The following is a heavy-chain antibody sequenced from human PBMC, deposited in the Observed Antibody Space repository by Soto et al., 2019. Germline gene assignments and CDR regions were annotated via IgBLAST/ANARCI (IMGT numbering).Heavy chain of an antibody. V-gene: IGHV3-30*18. Sequence: GGFLRLSCAASGFTFSSYGMHWVRQAPGKGLEWVAVISYDGSNKYYADSVKGRFTISRDNSKNTLYLQMNSLRAEDTAVYYCAKVIGGDIVVVPAADYWGQGTLVTVSS. CDR2: ISYDGSNK. CDR1: GFTFSSYG. J-gene: IGHJ4*02. CDR3: AKVIGGDIVVVPAADY. D-gene: IGHD2-2*01.